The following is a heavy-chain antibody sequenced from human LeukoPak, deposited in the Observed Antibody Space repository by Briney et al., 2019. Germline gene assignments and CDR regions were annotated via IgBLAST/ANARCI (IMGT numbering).Heavy chain of an antibody. V-gene: IGHV1-18*01. CDR1: GYTFTSYG. J-gene: IGHJ5*02. D-gene: IGHD2-2*01. CDR2: ISAYNSNT. CDR3: ARDRTHCSSTSCYRDDWFDP. Sequence: ASVKVSCKASGYTFTSYGISWVRQAPGQGLEWMGWISAYNSNTNYAQKLQGRVTMTTDTSTSTAYMELRSLRSDDTAVYYCARDRTHCSSTSCYRDDWFDPWGQGTLVTVSS.